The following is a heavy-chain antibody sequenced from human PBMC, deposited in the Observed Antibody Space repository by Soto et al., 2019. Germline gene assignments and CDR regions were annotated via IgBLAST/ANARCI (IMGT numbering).Heavy chain of an antibody. CDR2: IYYSGST. J-gene: IGHJ6*02. D-gene: IGHD6-13*01. V-gene: IGHV4-39*01. Sequence: SETLSLTCTVSGGSISSSSYYWGWIRQPPGKGLEWIGSIYYSGSTYYNPSLKSRVTISVDTSKNQFSLKLSSVTAADTAVYYCARGGIPREAAAGTDYYYYYGMDVWGQGTTVTVSS. CDR3: ARGGIPREAAAGTDYYYYYGMDV. CDR1: GGSISSSSYY.